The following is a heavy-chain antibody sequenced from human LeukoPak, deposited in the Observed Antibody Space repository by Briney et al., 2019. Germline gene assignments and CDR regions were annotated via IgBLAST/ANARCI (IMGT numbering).Heavy chain of an antibody. Sequence: PGGSLRLSCAASGFTFSSYWMSWVRQAPGKGLGWVANIKQDGSEKYYVDSVKGRFTISRDNAKNSLYLQMDSLRAEDTAVYYCTTSRTFDYWGQGTLVTVSS. CDR3: TTSRTFDY. D-gene: IGHD2-2*01. J-gene: IGHJ4*02. V-gene: IGHV3-7*01. CDR2: IKQDGSEK. CDR1: GFTFSSYW.